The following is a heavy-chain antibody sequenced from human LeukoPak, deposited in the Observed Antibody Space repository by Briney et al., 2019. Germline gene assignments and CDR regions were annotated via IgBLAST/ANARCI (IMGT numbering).Heavy chain of an antibody. CDR2: IYSTGST. CDR3: ARDQTYSGSGIYTYFDY. Sequence: SQTLSLTCTVSGGSISSGGYYWSRIRQPAGKGLEYIGRIYSTGSTNYNPSLRSRVTISVDTSKNHFSLKLSSVTAADTAVYYCARDQTYSGSGIYTYFDYWGQGILVTVSS. D-gene: IGHD3-10*01. V-gene: IGHV4-61*02. J-gene: IGHJ4*02. CDR1: GGSISSGGYY.